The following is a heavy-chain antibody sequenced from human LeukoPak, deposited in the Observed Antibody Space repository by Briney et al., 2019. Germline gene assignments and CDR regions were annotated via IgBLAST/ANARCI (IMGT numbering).Heavy chain of an antibody. V-gene: IGHV3-21*01. J-gene: IGHJ4*02. Sequence: GGSLRLSCAASGFTFSSYSMNWVRQAPGKGLEWVSSISSSSSYMYYADSVKGRFTISRDNAKNSLYLQMNSLRAEDTAVYYCARDFDWLLDYCGQGTLVTVSS. CDR1: GFTFSSYS. CDR3: ARDFDWLLDY. CDR2: ISSSSSYM. D-gene: IGHD3-9*01.